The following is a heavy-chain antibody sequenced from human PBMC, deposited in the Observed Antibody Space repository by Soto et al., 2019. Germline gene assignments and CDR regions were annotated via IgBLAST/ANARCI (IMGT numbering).Heavy chain of an antibody. V-gene: IGHV3-11*01. D-gene: IGHD2-2*01. J-gene: IGHJ1*01. CDR1: GFTFSDHY. CDR2: VSSSGDTT. Sequence: GFLRLSCTASGFTFSDHYMSWIRQVPGKGLEWLSYVSSSGDTTYYADSVKGRFTVSRDNAKNSLYLQMNSLRAEDTAVYYCARYCSSASCYAGSAEYFQNWGQGTQVTVSS. CDR3: ARYCSSASCYAGSAEYFQN.